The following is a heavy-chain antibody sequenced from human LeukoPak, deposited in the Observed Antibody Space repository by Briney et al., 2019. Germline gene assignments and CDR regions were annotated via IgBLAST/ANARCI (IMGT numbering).Heavy chain of an antibody. Sequence: SETLSLTCTVSGGSISSGSYYWGWIRQPPGKGLEWIGNIYYSGSTYYNPSLESRVTISVDTSENQFSLKLSSITAADTAVYYCARDAKYYYGSRTYFFFEYWGQGTLLTVSS. J-gene: IGHJ4*02. CDR2: IYYSGST. CDR3: ARDAKYYYGSRTYFFFEY. CDR1: GGSISSGSYY. D-gene: IGHD3-10*01. V-gene: IGHV4-39*07.